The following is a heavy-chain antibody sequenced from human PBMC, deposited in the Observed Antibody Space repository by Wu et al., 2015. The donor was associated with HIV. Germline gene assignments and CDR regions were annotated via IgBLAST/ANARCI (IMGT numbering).Heavy chain of an antibody. CDR1: GYTFTGYY. CDR3: ARDKGGVRLAAAGLDY. J-gene: IGHJ4*02. Sequence: QVQLVQSGAEVKKPGASVKVSCKASGYTFTGYYMHWVRQAPGQGLEWMGWINPNSGGTNYAQKFQGRVTMTRDTSISTAYMELSRLRSDDTAVYYCARDKGGVRLAAAGLDYWGQGTLVTVSS. D-gene: IGHD6-13*01. CDR2: INPNSGGT. V-gene: IGHV1-2*02.